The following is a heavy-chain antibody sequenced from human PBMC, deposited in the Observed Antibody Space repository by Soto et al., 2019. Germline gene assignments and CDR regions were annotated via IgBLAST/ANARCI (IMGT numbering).Heavy chain of an antibody. V-gene: IGHV1-69*06. J-gene: IGHJ4*02. D-gene: IGHD3-22*01. CDR3: ARDPSGSYYYDSSGLFFDY. CDR1: GGSFSSDA. CDR2: IIPIFGTA. Sequence: ASVKVSCKASGGSFSSDAISWVRQAPGQGLEWMGGIIPIFGTANYAQKFQGRVTITADKSTSTAYMELSSLRSEDTAVYYCARDPSGSYYYDSSGLFFDYWGQGTLVTVSS.